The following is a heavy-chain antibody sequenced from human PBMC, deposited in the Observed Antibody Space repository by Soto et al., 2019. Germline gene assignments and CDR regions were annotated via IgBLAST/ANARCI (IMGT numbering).Heavy chain of an antibody. V-gene: IGHV3-21*01. D-gene: IGHD1-1*01. J-gene: IGHJ5*02. Sequence: EVQVVESGGGLVTPGGSLRLSCTASGFTFNTYSMNWVRQAPGEGLEWVSSISDTGRDKFYGDSLKGRFTISRDNAKNEVYLQMTSLRGDDTAMYYCASWWKDNWNYGLDNCFGPWGQGTLVTVSS. CDR2: ISDTGRDK. CDR1: GFTFNTYS. CDR3: ASWWKDNWNYGLDNCFGP.